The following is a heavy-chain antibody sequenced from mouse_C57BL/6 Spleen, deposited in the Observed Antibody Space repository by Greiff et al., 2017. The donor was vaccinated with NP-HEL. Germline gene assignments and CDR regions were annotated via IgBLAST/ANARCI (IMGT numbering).Heavy chain of an antibody. J-gene: IGHJ2*01. V-gene: IGHV5-4*01. Sequence: EVQGVESGGGLVKPGGSLKLSCAASGFTFSSYAMSWVRQTPEKRLEWVATISDGGSYHYYPDNVKGRFTISRDNAKNNLYLQMSHLKSEDTAMYYCARGRWSFDYWGQGTTLTVSS. CDR2: ISDGGSYH. CDR1: GFTFSSYA. CDR3: ARGRWSFDY. D-gene: IGHD1-1*02.